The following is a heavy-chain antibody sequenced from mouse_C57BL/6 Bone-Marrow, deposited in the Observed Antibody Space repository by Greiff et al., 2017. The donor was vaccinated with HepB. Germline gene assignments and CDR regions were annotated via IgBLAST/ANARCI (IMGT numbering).Heavy chain of an antibody. D-gene: IGHD1-1*01. J-gene: IGHJ2*01. Sequence: VQLQQSGPELVKPGASVKISCKASGYSFTGYYMHWVKQSSEKSLEWIGEINPSTGGTSYNQKFKGKATLTVDKSSSTAYMQLKSLTSEDSAVYYCARGGYYGSRFYFDYWGQGTTLTGSS. V-gene: IGHV1-43*01. CDR1: GYSFTGYY. CDR3: ARGGYYGSRFYFDY. CDR2: INPSTGGT.